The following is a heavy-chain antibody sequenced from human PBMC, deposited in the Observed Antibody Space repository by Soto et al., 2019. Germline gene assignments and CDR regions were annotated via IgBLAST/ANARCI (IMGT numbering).Heavy chain of an antibody. CDR2: INHSGST. CDR3: ASVKDTAMVTDGDYLDY. V-gene: IGHV4-34*01. D-gene: IGHD5-18*01. J-gene: IGHJ4*02. Sequence: PSETLSLTCAVYGGSFSGYYWSWIRQPPGKGLEWIGEINHSGSTNYNPSLKSRVTISVDTSKNQFSLKLSSVTAADTAVYYCASVKDTAMVTDGDYLDYWGQGTLVTVSS. CDR1: GGSFSGYY.